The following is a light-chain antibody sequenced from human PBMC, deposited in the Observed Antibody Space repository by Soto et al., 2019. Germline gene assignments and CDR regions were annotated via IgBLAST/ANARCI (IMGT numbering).Light chain of an antibody. V-gene: IGKV1-39*01. Sequence: DIQMTQSPSSLSASVGDRVTITCRASQTIRSYLNWYQQKPRKAPQLLIYAASSSQSGVPSRFSGSGSGTDFTLTISSLQPEDFATYYCQQSYSAPYTFGQGTKLEIK. CDR2: AAS. CDR1: QTIRSY. CDR3: QQSYSAPYT. J-gene: IGKJ2*01.